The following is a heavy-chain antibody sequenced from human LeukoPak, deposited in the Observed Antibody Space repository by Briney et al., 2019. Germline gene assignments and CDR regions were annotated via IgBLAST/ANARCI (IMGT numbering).Heavy chain of an antibody. Sequence: GGSLRLSCAASGFTFSSYSMNWVGPAPGKGLEWVSSISSSSSYIYYADSVKGRFTISRDNAKNSLYLQMNSLRAEDTAVYYCASSSGWPHYWGQGTLVTVSS. D-gene: IGHD6-19*01. J-gene: IGHJ4*02. CDR3: ASSSGWPHY. CDR1: GFTFSSYS. CDR2: ISSSSSYI. V-gene: IGHV3-21*01.